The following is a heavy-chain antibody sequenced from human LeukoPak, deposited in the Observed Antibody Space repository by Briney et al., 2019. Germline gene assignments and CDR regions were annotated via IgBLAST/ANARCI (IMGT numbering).Heavy chain of an antibody. V-gene: IGHV3-74*01. J-gene: IGHJ5*02. Sequence: GGSLRLSCAASGFTFSSYWMHWVRQAPGKGLVWVSRINSDGSSTGYADSVKGRFTISRDNAKNALYLQMNSLRAEDTAVYYCARGLPDYYDSSGYFTWGQGTLVTVSS. D-gene: IGHD3-22*01. CDR3: ARGLPDYYDSSGYFT. CDR2: INSDGSST. CDR1: GFTFSSYW.